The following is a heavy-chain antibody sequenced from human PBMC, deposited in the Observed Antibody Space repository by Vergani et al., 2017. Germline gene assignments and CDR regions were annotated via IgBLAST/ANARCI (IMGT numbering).Heavy chain of an antibody. V-gene: IGHV4-59*10. CDR1: GGSISSYY. J-gene: IGHJ4*02. CDR2: IYTSGST. Sequence: QVQLQQWGAGLLKPSETLSLPCTVSGGSISSYYWSWIRQPAGKGLEWIGRIYTSGSTNYNPSLKSRVTMSVDTSKNQCSLKLSSVTAADTAVYYCARGGATIPFDYWGQGTLVTVSS. D-gene: IGHD5-12*01. CDR3: ARGGATIPFDY.